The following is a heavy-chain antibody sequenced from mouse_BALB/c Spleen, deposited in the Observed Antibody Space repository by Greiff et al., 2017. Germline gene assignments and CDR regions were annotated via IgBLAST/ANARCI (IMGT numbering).Heavy chain of an antibody. CDR2: ISYSGST. V-gene: IGHV3-2*02. J-gene: IGHJ4*01. Sequence: EVQLVESGPGLVKPSQSLSLTCTVTGYSITSDYAWNWIRQFPGNKLEWMGYISYSGSTSYNPSLKSRISITRDTSKNQFFLQLNSVTTEDTATYYCARRHYYAMDYWGQGTSVTVSS. CDR1: GYSITSDYA. CDR3: ARRHYYAMDY.